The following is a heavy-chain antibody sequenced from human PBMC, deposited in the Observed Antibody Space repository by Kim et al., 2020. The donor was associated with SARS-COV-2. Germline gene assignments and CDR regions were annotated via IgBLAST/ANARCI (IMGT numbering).Heavy chain of an antibody. V-gene: IGHV1-18*01. CDR1: GYTFTSYG. Sequence: ASVKVSCKASGYTFTSYGISWVRQAPGQGLEWMGWISAYNGNTNYAQKLQGRVTMTTDTSTSTAYMELRSLRSDDTAVYYCARDFIGGYDFWSGWEAGEAFDIWGQGTMVTVSS. J-gene: IGHJ3*02. D-gene: IGHD3-3*01. CDR3: ARDFIGGYDFWSGWEAGEAFDI. CDR2: ISAYNGNT.